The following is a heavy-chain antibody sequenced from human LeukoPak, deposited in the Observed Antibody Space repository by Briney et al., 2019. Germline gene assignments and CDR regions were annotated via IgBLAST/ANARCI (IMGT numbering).Heavy chain of an antibody. V-gene: IGHV1-2*02. D-gene: IGHD4-17*01. CDR2: INPNSGGT. CDR1: GGTFSSYA. J-gene: IGHJ4*02. Sequence: ASVKVSCKASGGTFSSYAISWVRQAPGQGLEWMGWINPNSGGTNYAQKFQGRVTMTRDTSISTAYMELSSLRSEDTAVYYCWVGTTVLGSDYWGQGTLVTVSS. CDR3: WVGTTVLGSDY.